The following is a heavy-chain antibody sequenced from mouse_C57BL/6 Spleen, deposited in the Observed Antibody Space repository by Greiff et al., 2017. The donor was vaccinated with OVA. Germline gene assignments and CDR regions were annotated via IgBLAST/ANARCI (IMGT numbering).Heavy chain of an antibody. Sequence: EVQLQQSGAELVRPGASVKLSCTASGFNITDYYMHWVKQRPEQGLEWIGRIDPEDGDTEYAPKFPGKATMTADTSSNTAYLQLSSLTSEDTAVYYCTTDYGSSYVWFAYWGQGTLVTVSA. CDR2: IDPEDGDT. V-gene: IGHV14-1*01. CDR3: TTDYGSSYVWFAY. D-gene: IGHD1-1*01. CDR1: GFNITDYY. J-gene: IGHJ3*01.